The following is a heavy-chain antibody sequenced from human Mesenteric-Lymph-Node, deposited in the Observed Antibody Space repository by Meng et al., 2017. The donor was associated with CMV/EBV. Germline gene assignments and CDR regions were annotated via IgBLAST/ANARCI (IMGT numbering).Heavy chain of an antibody. CDR2: IYHSGST. CDR3: ARGTNYYFDY. D-gene: IGHD4/OR15-4a*01. V-gene: IGHV4-30-2*01. CDR1: GGAISSGDYS. Sequence: TWAVSGGAISSGDYSWRWIRQPPGKGLEWMEYIYHSGSTYYNPSLKSRVTISVDRSKNQFSLNLSSVTAADMAVYYCARGTNYYFDYWGQGSLVTVSS. J-gene: IGHJ4*02.